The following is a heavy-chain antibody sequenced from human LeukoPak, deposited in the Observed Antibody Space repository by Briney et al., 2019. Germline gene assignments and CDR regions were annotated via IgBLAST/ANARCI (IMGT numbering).Heavy chain of an antibody. CDR2: IIPILGIA. D-gene: IGHD4-17*01. CDR1: GGTFSSYA. J-gene: IGHJ3*02. Sequence: SVKVSCKASGGTFSSYAISWVRQAPGQGLEWMGRIIPILGIANYAQKFQGRVTITADKSTSTAYMELSSLRSEDTAVYYCARDRGDYGDPDAFDIWGQGTMVTVSS. CDR3: ARDRGDYGDPDAFDI. V-gene: IGHV1-69*04.